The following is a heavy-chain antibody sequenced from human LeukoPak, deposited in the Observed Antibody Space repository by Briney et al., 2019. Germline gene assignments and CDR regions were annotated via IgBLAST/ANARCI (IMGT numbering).Heavy chain of an antibody. CDR2: ISAYNGNT. V-gene: IGHV1-18*01. J-gene: IGHJ6*02. CDR1: GYTFTGYG. Sequence: ASVKVSCKASGYTFTGYGISWVRQAPGQGLEWMGWISAYNGNTNYAQKLQGRVTMTTDTSTSTAYMELRSLRSDDTAVYYCARGFYFDWSDQKYYYYGMDVWGQGTTVTVSS. CDR3: ARGFYFDWSDQKYYYYGMDV. D-gene: IGHD3-9*01.